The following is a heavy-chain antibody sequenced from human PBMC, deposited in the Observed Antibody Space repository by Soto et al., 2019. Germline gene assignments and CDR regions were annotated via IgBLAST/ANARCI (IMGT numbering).Heavy chain of an antibody. CDR3: ARREVGNTLDFDY. CDR2: ISAYNGNT. V-gene: IGHV1-18*01. Sequence: QVQLVQSGAEVKKPGASVKVSCKASGYTFSSYGISWVRQAPGQGLEWMGWISAYNGNTKYAQKLQCGVTMTTDTYTSTAYMDLRSLRSDDTAAYYCARREVGNTLDFDYWGQGTLVTVSS. D-gene: IGHD1-26*01. J-gene: IGHJ4*02. CDR1: GYTFSSYG.